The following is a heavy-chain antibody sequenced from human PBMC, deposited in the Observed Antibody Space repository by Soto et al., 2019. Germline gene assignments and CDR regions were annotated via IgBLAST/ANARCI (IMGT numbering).Heavy chain of an antibody. J-gene: IGHJ6*01. D-gene: IGHD5-12*01. CDR1: GGCISSYY. Sequence: WETLSLTCTVSGGCISSYYWSWIRQPPGKGLEWIGYIYYSGSTNYNPSLNSRVTIAVDTSKNQFSLKLSSVTAADTAVYYCARDRTGALRASYESIYYYYGMDVWGQGTTVTVSS. V-gene: IGHV4-59*01. CDR3: ARDRTGALRASYESIYYYYGMDV. CDR2: IYYSGST.